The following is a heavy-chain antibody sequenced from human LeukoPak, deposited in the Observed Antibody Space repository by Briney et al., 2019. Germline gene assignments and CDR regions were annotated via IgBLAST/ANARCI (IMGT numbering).Heavy chain of an antibody. D-gene: IGHD1-26*01. V-gene: IGHV1-46*03. CDR2: INPSGGST. CDR1: GCTFTGYY. CDR3: ARVGALHDAFDI. Sequence: ASVKVSCKASGCTFTGYYMHWVRQAPGQGLEWMGIINPSGGSTSYAQKFQGRVTMTRDTSTSTVYMELSSLRSEDTAVYYCARVGALHDAFDIWGQGTMVTVSS. J-gene: IGHJ3*02.